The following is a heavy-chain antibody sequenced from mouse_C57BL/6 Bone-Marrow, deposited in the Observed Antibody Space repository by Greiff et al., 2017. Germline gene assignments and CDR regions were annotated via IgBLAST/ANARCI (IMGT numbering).Heavy chain of an antibody. D-gene: IGHD2-4*01. J-gene: IGHJ3*01. CDR3: ARASLYDYDCKAWFAY. CDR1: GYTFTSYT. CDR2: LNPSSGYT. V-gene: IGHV1-4*01. Sequence: VQLVESGAELASPGASVKMSCKASGYTFTSYTMHWVNQRPGQGLEWIGYLNPSSGYTKYNQKFKDKATLTADKSSSTAYMQLSSLTSEDSAVYYCARASLYDYDCKAWFAYWGQGTLVTVSA.